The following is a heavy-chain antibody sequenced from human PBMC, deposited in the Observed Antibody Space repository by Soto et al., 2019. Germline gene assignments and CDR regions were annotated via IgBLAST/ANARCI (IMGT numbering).Heavy chain of an antibody. Sequence: GGSLRLSCAASAFTFSSYWMHWVRQAPGKGLVWVSRINSDGSNTKYADSVKGRFTISRDNSKNTLYLQMNSLRAEDTAVYYCAKWAYSSSWYRTSNYYGMDVWGQGTTVTVSS. CDR2: INSDGSNT. V-gene: IGHV3-74*03. CDR3: AKWAYSSSWYRTSNYYGMDV. CDR1: AFTFSSYW. D-gene: IGHD6-13*01. J-gene: IGHJ6*02.